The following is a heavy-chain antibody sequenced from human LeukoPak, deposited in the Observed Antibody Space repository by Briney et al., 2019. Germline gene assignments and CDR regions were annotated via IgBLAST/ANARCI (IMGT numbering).Heavy chain of an antibody. CDR1: GGSISSSSYY. CDR3: ARRILRCWSGYYPPHFDY. V-gene: IGHV4-39*01. D-gene: IGHD3-3*01. J-gene: IGHJ4*02. Sequence: SETLSLTCTVSGGSISSSSYYWGWIRPPPGKGLEWVGSIYYSGGTYYKPSLKSRVTISVDTSKNQFFLKLISVTAADRPVYYCARRILRCWSGYYPPHFDYWGQGTLVTVSS. CDR2: IYYSGGT.